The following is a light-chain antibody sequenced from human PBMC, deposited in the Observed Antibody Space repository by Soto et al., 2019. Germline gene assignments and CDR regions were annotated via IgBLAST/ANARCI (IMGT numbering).Light chain of an antibody. Sequence: EIQMTQSPSSLSASVGDRVTITCRASQTISGDLSWYQQKPWKAPTLLIYGAFTLQTGVPSRCSGSGSGTDFTLSISSLQREDVATYFCQQGYSLPLTFGGGTRVELK. V-gene: IGKV1-39*01. CDR3: QQGYSLPLT. CDR2: GAF. J-gene: IGKJ4*01. CDR1: QTISGD.